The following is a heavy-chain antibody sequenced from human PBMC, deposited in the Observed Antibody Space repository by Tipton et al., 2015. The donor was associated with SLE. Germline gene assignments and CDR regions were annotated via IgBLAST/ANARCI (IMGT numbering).Heavy chain of an antibody. V-gene: IGHV4-34*11. D-gene: IGHD3-22*01. Sequence: TLSLTCAVYGGSFSGYYWGWIRQPPGKGLEWIGSIYYSGSTYNNPSLKSRVTISVDTSKNQFSLKLNSVTAADTAVYFCARGNYDSSGYYPPFDYWGQGTLVTVSS. CDR1: GGSFSGYY. CDR2: IYYSGST. J-gene: IGHJ4*02. CDR3: ARGNYDSSGYYPPFDY.